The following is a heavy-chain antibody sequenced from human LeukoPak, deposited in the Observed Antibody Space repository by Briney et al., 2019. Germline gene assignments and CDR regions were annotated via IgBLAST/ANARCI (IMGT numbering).Heavy chain of an antibody. CDR3: ARDQSIAVAGAIGY. J-gene: IGHJ4*02. CDR2: ISSSSSYI. Sequence: PGGSLRLSCAASGSTFSSYSMNWVRQAPGKGLEWVSSISSSSSYIYYADSVKGRFTISRDNAKNSLYLQMNSLRAEDTAVYYCARDQSIAVAGAIGYWGQGTLVTVSS. V-gene: IGHV3-21*01. D-gene: IGHD6-19*01. CDR1: GSTFSSYS.